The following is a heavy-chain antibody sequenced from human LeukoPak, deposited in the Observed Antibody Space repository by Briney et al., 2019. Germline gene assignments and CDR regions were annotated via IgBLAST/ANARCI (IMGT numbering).Heavy chain of an antibody. CDR2: ISSSGSTI. CDR1: GFTFSSYE. J-gene: IGHJ6*04. CDR3: AELGITMIGGV. D-gene: IGHD3-10*02. Sequence: PGGSLRLSCAASGFTFSSYEVNWVRQAPGKGLERVSYISSSGSTIYYADSVKGRFTISRDNAKNSLYLQMNSLRAEDTAVYYCAELGITMIGGVWGKGTTVTISS. V-gene: IGHV3-48*03.